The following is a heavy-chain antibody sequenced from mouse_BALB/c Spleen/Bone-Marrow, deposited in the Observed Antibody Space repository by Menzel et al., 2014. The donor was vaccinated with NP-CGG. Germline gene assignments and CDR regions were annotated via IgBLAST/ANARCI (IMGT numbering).Heavy chain of an antibody. D-gene: IGHD4-1*01. CDR2: ISNLAYSI. CDR3: ARSNWDYSMDY. V-gene: IGHV5-15*02. Sequence: EVKLMESGGGLVQPGGSRKLSCAASGFTFSDYGMAWVRQAPGKGPEWIAFISNLAYSIYYADTVTGRFTISRENAKNTLYLEMSSLRSEGTATYYCARSNWDYSMDYWGQGTSVTVSS. CDR1: GFTFSDYG. J-gene: IGHJ4*01.